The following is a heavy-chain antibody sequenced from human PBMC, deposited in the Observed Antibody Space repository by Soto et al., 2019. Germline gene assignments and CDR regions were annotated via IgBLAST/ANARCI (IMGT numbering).Heavy chain of an antibody. CDR1: GFSLSTSGVG. V-gene: IGHV2-5*02. CDR2: IYWDDDK. J-gene: IGHJ4*02. D-gene: IGHD1-20*01. Sequence: QITLKESGPTLVKPTQTLTLTCTFSGFSLSTSGVGVGWIRQPPGKALEWLALIYWDDDKRYSPSLKSRLTLTQDTSKNQGVLTMTNMDPVDTATYYCAHRSSPITGAKRWGVDYWGQGTLVTVSS. CDR3: AHRSSPITGAKRWGVDY.